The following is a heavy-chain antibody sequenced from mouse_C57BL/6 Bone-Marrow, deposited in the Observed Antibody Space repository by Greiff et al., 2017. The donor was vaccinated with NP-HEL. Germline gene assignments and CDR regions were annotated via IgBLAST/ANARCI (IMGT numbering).Heavy chain of an antibody. CDR2: INPSSGYT. D-gene: IGHD1-1*01. CDR1: GYTFTSYW. CDR3: ARSTTVVANFDY. J-gene: IGHJ2*01. Sequence: QVQLKQSGAELAKPGASVKLSCKASGYTFTSYWMHWVKQRPGQGLEWIGDINPSSGYTKYNQKFKDKATLTADKSSSPAYMQLSSLTNADSAVYSCARSTTVVANFDYWGQGTTLTVSS. V-gene: IGHV1-7*01.